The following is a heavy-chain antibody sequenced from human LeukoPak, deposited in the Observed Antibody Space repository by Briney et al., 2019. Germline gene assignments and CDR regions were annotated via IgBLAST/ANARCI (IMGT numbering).Heavy chain of an antibody. CDR1: GFTVSSNY. Sequence: GGSLRLSCAASGFTVSSNYMSWVRQAPGKGLEWVSVIYRGGSTYYADSVKGRFTISRDNAKNSLYLQMNSLRAEDTAVYYCARDSLQYYYGSGIDYWGQGTLATVSS. CDR2: IYRGGST. D-gene: IGHD3-10*01. J-gene: IGHJ4*02. V-gene: IGHV3-53*01. CDR3: ARDSLQYYYGSGIDY.